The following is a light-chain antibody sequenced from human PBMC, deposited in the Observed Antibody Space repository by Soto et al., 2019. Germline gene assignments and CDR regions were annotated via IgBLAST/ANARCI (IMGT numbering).Light chain of an antibody. CDR2: EGN. CDR1: STDIGSYKL. Sequence: QSALTQPASVSGSPGQSITISCTGTSTDIGSYKLVSWYQQHPGKAPKLMTYEGNKRPSGVSNHFSACTSANTAYLTISGLEADHETDYYCCSYAGGGTGVLGGGAERTV. CDR3: CSYAGGGTGV. J-gene: IGLJ2*01. V-gene: IGLV2-23*01.